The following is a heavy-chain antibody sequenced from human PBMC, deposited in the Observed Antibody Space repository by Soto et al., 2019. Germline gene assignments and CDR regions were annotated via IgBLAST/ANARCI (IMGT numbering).Heavy chain of an antibody. CDR1: GFTFSSYG. D-gene: IGHD5-12*01. J-gene: IGHJ4*02. Sequence: PGGSLRLSCAASGFTFSSYGMHWVRQAPGKGLEWVAVISYDGSNKYYADSVKGRFTISRDNSKNTLYLQMNSLRAEDTAVYYCAKDHNPDTWLRFADWGQGTLVTVSS. V-gene: IGHV3-30*18. CDR3: AKDHNPDTWLRFAD. CDR2: ISYDGSNK.